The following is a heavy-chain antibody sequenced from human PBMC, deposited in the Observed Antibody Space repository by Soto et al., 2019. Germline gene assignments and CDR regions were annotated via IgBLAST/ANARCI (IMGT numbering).Heavy chain of an antibody. Sequence: SQTLSLTSAISGDSVSGNSAARNRLRQSPARGLDWLGWTCYRSSWYNDYAVSVKSRITVTPDTSKNHCSLHLNSVTPEDTAVYYGVRGFPCYVSIGSYLVYWGQGALVTVSS. J-gene: IGHJ4*02. D-gene: IGHD3-16*01. CDR1: GDSVSGNSAA. V-gene: IGHV6-1*01. CDR3: VRGFPCYVSIGSYLVY. CDR2: TCYRSSWYN.